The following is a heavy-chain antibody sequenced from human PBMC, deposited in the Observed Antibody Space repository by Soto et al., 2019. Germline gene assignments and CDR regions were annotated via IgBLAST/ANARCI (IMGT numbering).Heavy chain of an antibody. CDR3: ASPGESSSEYYYYYYGMDV. V-gene: IGHV4-39*01. Sequence: NPSETLSLTCTVSGGSISSSSYYWGWIRQPPGKGLEWIGSIYYSGSTYYNPSLKSRVTISVDTSKNQFSLKLSSVTAADTAVYYCASPGESSSEYYYYYYGMDVWGQGTTVTVSS. CDR1: GGSISSSSYY. CDR2: IYYSGST. D-gene: IGHD6-6*01. J-gene: IGHJ6*02.